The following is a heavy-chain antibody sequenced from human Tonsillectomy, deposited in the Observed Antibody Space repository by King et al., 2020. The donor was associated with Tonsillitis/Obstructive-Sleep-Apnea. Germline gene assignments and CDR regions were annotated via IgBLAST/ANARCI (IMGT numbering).Heavy chain of an antibody. Sequence: VQLVESGGGLVQPGRSLRLSCTASGFTFGDYALSWVRQAPGKGLDWVGFIRSKAYGGTTQYAASVKGRFTISRDDSKSIAYLQVNSLKTEDTAVYYCTRDIAARPDDAFDIWGQGTMVTVSS. J-gene: IGHJ3*02. CDR1: GFTFGDYA. V-gene: IGHV3-49*04. CDR3: TRDIAARPDDAFDI. CDR2: IRSKAYGGTT. D-gene: IGHD6-6*01.